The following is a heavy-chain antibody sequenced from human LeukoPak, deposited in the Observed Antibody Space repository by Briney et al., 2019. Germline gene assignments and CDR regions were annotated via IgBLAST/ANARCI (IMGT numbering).Heavy chain of an antibody. CDR3: AKADPSGAFDI. CDR2: ISGSGGST. J-gene: IGHJ3*02. Sequence: ASVKVSCKASGYTFSSYAMSWVRQAPGKGLEWVSAISGSGGSTYYADSVKGRFTISRDNSKNTLYLQMNSLRAEDMAVYYCAKADPSGAFDIWGQGTMVTVSS. V-gene: IGHV3-23*01. CDR1: GYTFSSYA.